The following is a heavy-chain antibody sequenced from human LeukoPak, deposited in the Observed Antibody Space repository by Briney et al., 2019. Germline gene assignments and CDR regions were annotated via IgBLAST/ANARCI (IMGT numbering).Heavy chain of an antibody. V-gene: IGHV1-3*03. CDR2: INAGNGNT. D-gene: IGHD6-13*01. CDR3: ARVSSSSWYPPSYFDY. Sequence: ASVKVSCKASGYTFTNYAMHWVRQAPGQRLEWMGRINAGNGNTKYSQEFQGRVTISRDTSATTAYMELSSLRSEDTAVYYCARVSSSSWYPPSYFDYWGQGTLVTVSS. CDR1: GYTFTNYA. J-gene: IGHJ4*02.